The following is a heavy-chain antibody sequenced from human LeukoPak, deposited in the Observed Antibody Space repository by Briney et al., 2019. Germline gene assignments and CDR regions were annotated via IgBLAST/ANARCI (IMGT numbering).Heavy chain of an antibody. CDR3: AKDRCSNGVGCYYYYMDV. D-gene: IGHD2-8*01. CDR1: GFTFSSYV. V-gene: IGHV3-30*04. Sequence: GGSLRLSCAASGFTFSSYVMHWVRQAPGKGLEWVAIISYEGSNEYYADSVKGRFTISRDNSKNTLYLQMNSLRAAYTAVYYCAKDRCSNGVGCYYYYMDVWGKGTTVTISS. CDR2: ISYEGSNE. J-gene: IGHJ6*03.